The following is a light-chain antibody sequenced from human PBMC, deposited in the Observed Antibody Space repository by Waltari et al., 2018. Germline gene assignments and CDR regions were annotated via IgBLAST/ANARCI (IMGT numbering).Light chain of an antibody. CDR1: QNISRW. CDR3: QQYSTYSLWA. J-gene: IGKJ1*01. CDR2: KTS. Sequence: DIQMTQSPSTLSASIGDRVTITCRASQNISRWLAWYQQKPGKAPNLLIYKTSSLQSGVPSRFIGSGSGTEFTLTSSSLQPEYFATYYCQQYSTYSLWAFGQGTKVEIK. V-gene: IGKV1-5*03.